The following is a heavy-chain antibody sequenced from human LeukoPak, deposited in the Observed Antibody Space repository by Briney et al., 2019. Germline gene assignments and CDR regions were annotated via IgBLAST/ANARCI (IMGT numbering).Heavy chain of an antibody. CDR3: ARDFYGDYALSAFDI. D-gene: IGHD4-17*01. J-gene: IGHJ3*02. V-gene: IGHV3-7*01. CDR1: GFTFSNYW. CDR2: IKQDGSEK. Sequence: GGSLRLSCAASGFTFSNYWMSWVRQAPGKGLEWVANIKQDGSEKYYVDSVKGRFTISRDNAKNSLCLQMNSLRAEDTAVYYCARDFYGDYALSAFDIWGQGTMVTVSS.